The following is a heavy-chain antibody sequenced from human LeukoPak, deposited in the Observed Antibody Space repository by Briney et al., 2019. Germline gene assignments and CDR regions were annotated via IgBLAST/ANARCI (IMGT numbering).Heavy chain of an antibody. CDR1: GFTFSSYS. CDR3: ATIYAEKRSRDGYNHDY. D-gene: IGHD5-24*01. V-gene: IGHV3-21*01. CDR2: ISSSSSYI. Sequence: PGGSLRLSCAASGFTFSSYSMNWVRQAPGKGLEWVSSISSSSSYIYYADSVKGRFTISRDNAKNSLYLQMNSLRAEDTAVYYCATIYAEKRSRDGYNHDYWGQGTLVTVSS. J-gene: IGHJ4*02.